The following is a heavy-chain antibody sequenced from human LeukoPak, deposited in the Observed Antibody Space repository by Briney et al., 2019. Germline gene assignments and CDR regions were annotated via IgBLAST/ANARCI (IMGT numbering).Heavy chain of an antibody. CDR1: GYTITGYY. J-gene: IGHJ6*04. CDR3: AILEAYCSSTSCYPTDV. Sequence: ASVKVSCKASGYTITGYYMHWVRQAPGQGLEWMGWINPNSGGTNYAQKFQGRVTMTRDTSISTAYMELSRLRSDDTAVYYCAILEAYCSSTSCYPTDVWGEGTTVTVSS. V-gene: IGHV1-2*02. CDR2: INPNSGGT. D-gene: IGHD2-2*01.